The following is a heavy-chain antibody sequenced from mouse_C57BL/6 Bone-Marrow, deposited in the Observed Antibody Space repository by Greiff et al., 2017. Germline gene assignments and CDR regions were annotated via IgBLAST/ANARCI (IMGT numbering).Heavy chain of an antibody. V-gene: IGHV1-52*01. J-gene: IGHJ2*01. Sequence: QVPLKQPGAELVRPGSSVKLSCKASGYTFTSYWMHWVKQRPIQGLEWIGNIDPSASDTTSNQTFKDKATLTVDKSSSTAYMPLSSLTSEDSAVDYCAKPLYYYGSSYVYGGQGTTLTVSS. CDR1: GYTFTSYW. CDR3: AKPLYYYGSSYVY. D-gene: IGHD1-1*01. CDR2: IDPSASDT.